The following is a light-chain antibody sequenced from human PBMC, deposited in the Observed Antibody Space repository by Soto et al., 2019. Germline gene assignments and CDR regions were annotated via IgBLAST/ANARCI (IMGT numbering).Light chain of an antibody. CDR2: GAS. V-gene: IGKV3-20*01. CDR3: QQYGSSPIT. J-gene: IGKJ5*01. Sequence: EIVLTQSPGTLPLSPGERAILSCRASQSVRSSYLAWYQQKPGQAPRLLIYGASSRATGIPDRFSGSGSGTAFTVTISRLEPEDFAVYYCQQYGSSPITFGQGTRLEIK. CDR1: QSVRSSY.